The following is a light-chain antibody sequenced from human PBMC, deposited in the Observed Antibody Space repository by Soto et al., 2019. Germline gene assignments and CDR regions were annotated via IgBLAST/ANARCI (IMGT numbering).Light chain of an antibody. V-gene: IGLV2-11*01. Sequence: QSVLTPPRPVSGSPGPSVTISCTGTSRDVGGYNYVSWYQQHPGKAPKLMIYDVSKRPSGVPDRFSGSKSGNTASLTISGLQAEDEADYYCCSYAGSYTSYVFGTGTKVTVL. CDR3: CSYAGSYTSYV. J-gene: IGLJ1*01. CDR2: DVS. CDR1: SRDVGGYNY.